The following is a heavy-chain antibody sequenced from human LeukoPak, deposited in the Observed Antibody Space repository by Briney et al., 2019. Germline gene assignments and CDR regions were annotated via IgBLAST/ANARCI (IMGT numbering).Heavy chain of an antibody. D-gene: IGHD3-10*01. V-gene: IGHV3-23*01. CDR2: ISGSGGST. CDR1: GFTFSSYA. Sequence: GGSLRLSCAASGFTFSSYAMSWVRQAPGKGLEWVSAISGSGGSTYYADSVKGRFTISRDNSKNTLYLQMNSLRAEDTAVYYCAKDPGEWFGEYSAFDIWGQGAMVTVSS. CDR3: AKDPGEWFGEYSAFDI. J-gene: IGHJ3*02.